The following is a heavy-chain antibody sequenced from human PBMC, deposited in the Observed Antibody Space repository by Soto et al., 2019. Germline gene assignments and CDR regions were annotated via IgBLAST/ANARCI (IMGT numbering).Heavy chain of an antibody. Sequence: QVQLVESGGGVVQPGRSRRLSCAASGFTFSSYGMHWVRQAPGKGLEWVAVVWFDGSNKFYADSVKGRFTISRDNSKNTVSLQMNSLRDEDSAPYYCATTGPYWGQGTLVTVSS. V-gene: IGHV3-33*01. CDR3: ATTGPY. CDR1: GFTFSSYG. J-gene: IGHJ4*02. CDR2: VWFDGSNK.